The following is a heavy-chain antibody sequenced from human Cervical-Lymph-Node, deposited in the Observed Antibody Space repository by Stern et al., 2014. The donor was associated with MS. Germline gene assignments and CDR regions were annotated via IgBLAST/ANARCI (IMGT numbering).Heavy chain of an antibody. CDR3: ARPPPRRKWDDPNYGMDV. CDR2: IYPDDSDI. Sequence: EVQLVESGAEVKKPGESLKISCKGSGYTFTNNWIAWVRQMPGKGLEWMGIIYPDDSDIRYSPSLQGQVTISADRSNSPAYLQWSSLKAADSAVYYCARPPPRRKWDDPNYGMDVWGQGTTVTVSS. V-gene: IGHV5-51*03. J-gene: IGHJ6*02. D-gene: IGHD1-1*01. CDR1: GYTFTNNW.